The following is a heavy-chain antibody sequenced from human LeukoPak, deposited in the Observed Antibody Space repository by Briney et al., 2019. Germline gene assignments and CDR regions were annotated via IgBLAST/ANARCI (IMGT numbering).Heavy chain of an antibody. V-gene: IGHV1-2*02. J-gene: IGHJ4*02. Sequence: ASVKVSCKAFGYTFTAYYVHWARQAPGQGLEWMGWINPNSGGTNYAQKFQGRVTMTRDTSISTAYMELSRLRSDDTAVYYCARVESGYSSGWYVYWGQGTLVTVSS. CDR2: INPNSGGT. CDR3: ARVESGYSSGWYVY. D-gene: IGHD6-19*01. CDR1: GYTFTAYY.